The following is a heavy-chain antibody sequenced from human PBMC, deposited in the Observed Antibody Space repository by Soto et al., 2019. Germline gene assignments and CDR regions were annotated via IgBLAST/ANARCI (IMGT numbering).Heavy chain of an antibody. Sequence: VQLQESGPGLVKPSETLSLTCTVSGGSINTYYWTWIRQPAGKGLEWIGRIYSSGSTNYNPSLRSRVTMSLDTSKNHFTMRLTSVTAADTAVYYCAREYSSSSGRTLDIWGQGTLVTVSS. J-gene: IGHJ3*02. CDR3: AREYSSSSGRTLDI. CDR2: IYSSGST. CDR1: GGSINTYY. V-gene: IGHV4-4*07. D-gene: IGHD6-6*01.